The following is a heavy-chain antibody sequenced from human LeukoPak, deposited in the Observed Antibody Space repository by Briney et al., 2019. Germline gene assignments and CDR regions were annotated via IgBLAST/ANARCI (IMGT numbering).Heavy chain of an antibody. Sequence: GGSLRLSCAASGITFSSFAMSWVRQAPGKGLEWVSTITDSGDTTYSADSVKGRFTISRDNSKNTLYLQMNSLRAEDTAVYYCAKDGALSTSWYFYCDYWGQGTLVTVSS. CDR3: AKDGALSTSWYFYCDY. D-gene: IGHD2-2*01. CDR2: ITDSGDTT. J-gene: IGHJ4*02. V-gene: IGHV3-23*01. CDR1: GITFSSFA.